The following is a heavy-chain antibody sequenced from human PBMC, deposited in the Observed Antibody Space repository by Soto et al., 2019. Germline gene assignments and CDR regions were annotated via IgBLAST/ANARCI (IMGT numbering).Heavy chain of an antibody. V-gene: IGHV3-33*01. J-gene: IGHJ3*02. D-gene: IGHD3-16*01. CDR1: GFTFSTYG. Sequence: QVQLVESGGGVVQPGRSLRLSCAASGFTFSTYGMRWVRQAPGKGLEWVAVIWYDGTSRFYGDFVKGRFTISRDNSNNTLYLQLNSLRPDDTAVYYCARTPLTSDAFDIWGQGTRVTVSS. CDR2: IWYDGTSR. CDR3: ARTPLTSDAFDI.